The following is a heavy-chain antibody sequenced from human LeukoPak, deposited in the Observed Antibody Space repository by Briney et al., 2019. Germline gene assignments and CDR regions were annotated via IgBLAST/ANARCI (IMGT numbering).Heavy chain of an antibody. V-gene: IGHV3-49*04. CDR3: TTMPHIFDY. CDR2: IRSKAYGGTT. CDR1: GFTFGDYV. J-gene: IGHJ4*02. Sequence: GGSLRLSCTASGFTFGDYVMSWVRQAPGKGLEWVGFIRSKAYGGTTEYAASVKGRFTISRDDSKSIAYLQMNSLKTEDTAVYYCTTMPHIFDYWGQGTLVTVSS. D-gene: IGHD2-2*01.